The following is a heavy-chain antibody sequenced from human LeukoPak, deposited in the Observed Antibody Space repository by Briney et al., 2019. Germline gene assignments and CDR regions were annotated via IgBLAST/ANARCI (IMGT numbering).Heavy chain of an antibody. CDR3: AKDDYDFWSGYYTGFDY. CDR2: ISGSGGST. J-gene: IGHJ4*02. V-gene: IGHV3-23*01. D-gene: IGHD3-3*01. Sequence: GGSLRLSCAASGFTFSSYAMSWVRQAPGKGLEWVSAISGSGGSTYYADSVKGRFTISRDNSKNTLYLQMNSLRAEDTAVYYCAKDDYDFWSGYYTGFDYWGQGTLVTVSS. CDR1: GFTFSSYA.